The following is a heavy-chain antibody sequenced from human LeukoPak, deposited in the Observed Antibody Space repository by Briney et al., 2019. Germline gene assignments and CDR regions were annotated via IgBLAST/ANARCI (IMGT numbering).Heavy chain of an antibody. CDR1: GGSISSSSYY. D-gene: IGHD3-10*01. J-gene: IGHJ4*02. V-gene: IGHV4-39*01. CDR3: ATTMVRGVAPDY. CDR2: IYYSGST. Sequence: SETLSLTCTVSGGSISSSSYYWGWIRQPPGKGLEWIGSIYYSGSTYYNPSLKSRFTISVDTSKNQFSLKLSSVTAADTAVYYCATTMVRGVAPDYWGQGTLVTVSS.